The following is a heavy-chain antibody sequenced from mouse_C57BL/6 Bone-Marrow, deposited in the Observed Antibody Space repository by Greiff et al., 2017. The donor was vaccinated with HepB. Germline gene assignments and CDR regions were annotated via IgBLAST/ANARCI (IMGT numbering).Heavy chain of an antibody. V-gene: IGHV1-54*01. CDR3: ARTVTTEAWFAY. J-gene: IGHJ3*01. Sequence: VKLQQSGAELVRPGTSVKVSCKASGYAFTNYLIEWVKQRPGQGLEWIGVINPGSGGTNYNEKFKGKATLTADKSSSTAYMQLSSLTSEDSAVYFCARTVTTEAWFAYWGQGTLVTVSA. CDR2: INPGSGGT. D-gene: IGHD2-2*01. CDR1: GYAFTNYL.